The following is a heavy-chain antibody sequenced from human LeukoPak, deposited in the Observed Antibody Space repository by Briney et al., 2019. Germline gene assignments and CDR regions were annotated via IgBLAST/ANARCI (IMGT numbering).Heavy chain of an antibody. CDR1: GFTFNTYN. Sequence: GGSLRLSCAASGFTFNTYNMNWVRQAPGKGLEWVSSISSSSNYIYYADSVKGRFTISRDNAKNSLYLQMNSLRAEDTAVYYCAELGITMIGGVWGKGTTVTISS. CDR3: AELGITMIGGV. V-gene: IGHV3-21*01. D-gene: IGHD3-10*02. CDR2: ISSSSNYI. J-gene: IGHJ6*04.